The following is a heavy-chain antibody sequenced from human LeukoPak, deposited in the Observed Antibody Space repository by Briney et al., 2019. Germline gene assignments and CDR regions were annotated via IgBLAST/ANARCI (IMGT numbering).Heavy chain of an antibody. V-gene: IGHV3-23*01. CDR2: ITGSGGST. CDR1: GFTFSSYA. CDR3: AKTGYYDSSGYGLFDY. Sequence: GESLRLSCAASGFTFSSYAMTWVRQAPGKGLEWVSGITGSGGSTYYADSVKGRFTISRDNSKNTLYLQMNSLRGEDTAVYSCAKTGYYDSSGYGLFDYWGQGTLVTVSS. D-gene: IGHD3-22*01. J-gene: IGHJ4*02.